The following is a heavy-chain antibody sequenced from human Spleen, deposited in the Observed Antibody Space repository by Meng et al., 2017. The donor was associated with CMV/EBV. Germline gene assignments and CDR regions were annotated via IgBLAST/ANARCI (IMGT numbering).Heavy chain of an antibody. Sequence: GSLRLSCVVSGGPISSSKWWSWVRQPPGKGLEWIGAIHHSGTTNYNTSLKSRVTMSVDKSKNHFSLSLTSVTAADTAVYFCARADSSYFDVSAYYPDALDIWGQGTVVTVSS. J-gene: IGHJ3*02. V-gene: IGHV4-4*01. CDR2: IHHSGTT. CDR3: ARADSSYFDVSAYYPDALDI. CDR1: GGPISSSKW. D-gene: IGHD3-22*01.